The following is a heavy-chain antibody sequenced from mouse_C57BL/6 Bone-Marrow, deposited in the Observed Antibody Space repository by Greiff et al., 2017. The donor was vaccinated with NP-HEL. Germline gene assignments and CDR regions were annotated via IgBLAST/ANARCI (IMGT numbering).Heavy chain of an antibody. CDR3: AREGHDYFDV. J-gene: IGHJ1*03. V-gene: IGHV5-4*03. Sequence: EVMLVESGGGLVKPGGSLKLSCAASGFTFSSYAMSWVRQTPEKRLEWVATISDGGSYTYYPDNVKGRFTISRDNAKNNLYLQMSHLKSEDTAMYYCAREGHDYFDVWGTGTTVTVSS. CDR2: ISDGGSYT. D-gene: IGHD2-3*01. CDR1: GFTFSSYA.